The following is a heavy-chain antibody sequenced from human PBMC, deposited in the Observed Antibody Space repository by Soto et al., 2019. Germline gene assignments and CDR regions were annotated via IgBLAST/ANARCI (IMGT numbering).Heavy chain of an antibody. J-gene: IGHJ6*02. D-gene: IGHD2-21*02. CDR1: GFTFSTYD. CDR2: IGAADDP. CDR3: ARNCPGGDCYPYYYYGMDV. V-gene: IGHV3-13*05. Sequence: PGGSLRLSCAASGFTFSTYDMHWVRQATGKGLEWVSAIGAADDPYYSGSVKGRFTISRENAKSSLSLQMNSLRSEDTAVYYCARNCPGGDCYPYYYYGMDVWGQGTTVTVSS.